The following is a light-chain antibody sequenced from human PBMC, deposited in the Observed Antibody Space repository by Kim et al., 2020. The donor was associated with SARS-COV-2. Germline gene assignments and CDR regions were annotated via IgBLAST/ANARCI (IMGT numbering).Light chain of an antibody. Sequence: SGSVGDRVTITCRASQRINNWLAWYQQKPGKAPKLLIYTASTLENGVPSRFSGSGSGTEFTLTISSLQPDDFATYYCQQYNNYPHTFGQGTKLEIK. CDR2: TAS. J-gene: IGKJ2*01. V-gene: IGKV1-5*03. CDR3: QQYNNYPHT. CDR1: QRINNW.